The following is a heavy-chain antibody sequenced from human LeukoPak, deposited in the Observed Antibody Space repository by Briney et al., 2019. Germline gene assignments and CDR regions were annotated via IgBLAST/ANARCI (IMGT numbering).Heavy chain of an antibody. V-gene: IGHV4-38-2*02. CDR1: GYSISRGYY. D-gene: IGHD3-10*01. Sequence: SETLSLTCNVSGYSISRGYYWGWIRQPPGKGLEWIGSVHHTGSTYYNPSLRSRVSISVDKSTNHISLEVTSVTAADTAVYYCARLWFGVKTFDYWGQGTLVTVSS. J-gene: IGHJ4*02. CDR2: VHHTGST. CDR3: ARLWFGVKTFDY.